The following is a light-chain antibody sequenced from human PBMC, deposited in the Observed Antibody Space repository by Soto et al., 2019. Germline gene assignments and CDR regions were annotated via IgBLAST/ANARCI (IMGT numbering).Light chain of an antibody. CDR3: QQYNSYSQT. Sequence: DIQMTQSPSTLSASVGDRVTITCRASQSISSWLAWYQQKPGKAPKLLIYDASSLESGVPSRFSGSGSGTEFTLTISSXXXXXXXXYYCQQYNSYSQTFGQGTKVEIK. CDR2: DAS. CDR1: QSISSW. J-gene: IGKJ1*01. V-gene: IGKV1-5*01.